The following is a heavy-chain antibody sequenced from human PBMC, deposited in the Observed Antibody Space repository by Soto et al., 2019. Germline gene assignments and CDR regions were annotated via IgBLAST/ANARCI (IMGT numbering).Heavy chain of an antibody. CDR3: TTEQYCSSNTCPGAFDM. CDR2: IKRKSDGETT. CDR1: GVTSSNVW. J-gene: IGHJ3*02. Sequence: VVLLRVACAAAGVTSSNVWMSWVRQAPGKGLEWVGRIKRKSDGETTDYAAPVKGRFTISRDDSKNMLFLQMNSLKTEDTAVYHCTTEQYCSSNTCPGAFDMWGQGTMVTVSS. V-gene: IGHV3-15*01. D-gene: IGHD2-2*01.